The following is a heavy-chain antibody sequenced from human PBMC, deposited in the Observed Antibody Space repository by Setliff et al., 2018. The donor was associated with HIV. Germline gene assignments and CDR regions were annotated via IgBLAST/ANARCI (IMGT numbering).Heavy chain of an antibody. CDR3: ARHSGVFGVFIKQPFDY. CDR2: TKPDGSET. V-gene: IGHV3-7*03. CDR1: GFTFRNYW. D-gene: IGHD3-3*01. Sequence: PGGSLRLSCVGSGFTFRNYWMRWVRQAPGKGLERVADTKPDGSETYYEDFVRGRFTVSRDNAKSSLYLQMASLRAEDTAVYYCARHSGVFGVFIKQPFDYWGQGTLFTVSS. J-gene: IGHJ4*02.